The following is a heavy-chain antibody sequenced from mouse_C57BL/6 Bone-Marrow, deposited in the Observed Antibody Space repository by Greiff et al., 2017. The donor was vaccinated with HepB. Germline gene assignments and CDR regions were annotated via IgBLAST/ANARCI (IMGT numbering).Heavy chain of an antibody. CDR1: GYTFTDYY. J-gene: IGHJ3*01. Sequence: EVQLQQSGPELVKPGASVKISCKASGYTFTDYYMNWVKQRHGKSLEWIGDINPNNGGTSYNQKFKGKAPLTVDKSSSTAYMELRSLTSEDSAVYYCARRIYYDYDGVAYWGQGTLVTVAA. CDR2: INPNNGGT. V-gene: IGHV1-26*01. CDR3: ARRIYYDYDGVAY. D-gene: IGHD2-4*01.